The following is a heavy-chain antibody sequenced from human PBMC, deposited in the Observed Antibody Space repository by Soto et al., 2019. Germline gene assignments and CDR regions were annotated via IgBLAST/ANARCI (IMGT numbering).Heavy chain of an antibody. V-gene: IGHV4-59*12. CDR3: ASSYSSSPSSSRNWFDP. D-gene: IGHD6-6*01. CDR2: INHSGST. CDR1: VGSINSYY. J-gene: IGHJ5*02. Sequence: TLSLTCTVSVGSINSYYWNWIRQPPGKELEWIGDINHSGSTKYNPSLKSRVTISVDTSKNQFSLKLSSVTAADTAVYYCASSYSSSPSSSRNWFDPWGQGTLVTVSS.